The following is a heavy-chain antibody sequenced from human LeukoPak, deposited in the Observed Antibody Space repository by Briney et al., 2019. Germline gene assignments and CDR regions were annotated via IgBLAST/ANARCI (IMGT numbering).Heavy chain of an antibody. Sequence: GASVKVSCKASGYTFTSYDINWVRLAPGQGLEWMGWINPNSGGTNYAQKFQGRVTMTRDTSISTAYMELSRLRSDDTAVYYCARVTYYYDSSGYGFDYWGQGTLVTVSS. CDR1: GYTFTSYD. D-gene: IGHD3-22*01. J-gene: IGHJ4*02. CDR3: ARVTYYYDSSGYGFDY. CDR2: INPNSGGT. V-gene: IGHV1-2*02.